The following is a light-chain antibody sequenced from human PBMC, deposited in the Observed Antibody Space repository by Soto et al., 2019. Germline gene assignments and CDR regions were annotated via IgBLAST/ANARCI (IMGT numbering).Light chain of an antibody. CDR2: DVS. CDR3: CSYASSYFAV. J-gene: IGLJ2*01. CDR1: SSDVGGYNY. V-gene: IGLV2-11*01. Sequence: QSALTQPRSVSGSPGQSVTISCTGTSSDVGGYNYVSWYQQHPGKAPKLMIYDVSKRPSGVPDRFSGSKSGNTASLTISGLQAEDEAEHYRCSYASSYFAVFGGGTKLTVL.